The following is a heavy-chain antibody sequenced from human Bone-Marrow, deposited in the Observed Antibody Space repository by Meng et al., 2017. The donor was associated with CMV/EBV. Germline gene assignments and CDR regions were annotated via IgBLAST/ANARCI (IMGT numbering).Heavy chain of an antibody. J-gene: IGHJ4*02. V-gene: IGHV3-53*01. CDR3: ARPGY. CDR2: VYSDGTT. Sequence: GGSLRLSCAASGFSVSTNYMSWVRQAPGKALEWVSIVYSDGTTYYTDSVKGRFTISRDYAKDTLHLQMNSLRAEDTAMYYCARPGYWGQGTLVTVSS. CDR1: GFSVSTNY.